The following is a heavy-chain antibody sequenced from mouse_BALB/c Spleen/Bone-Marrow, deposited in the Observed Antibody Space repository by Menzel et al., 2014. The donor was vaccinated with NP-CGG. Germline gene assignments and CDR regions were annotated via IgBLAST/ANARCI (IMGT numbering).Heavy chain of an antibody. V-gene: IGHV14-3*02. CDR1: GFNIKDTY. CDR2: IDPANGNT. CDR3: ASYVYGYYFDY. D-gene: IGHD2-2*01. J-gene: IGHJ2*01. Sequence: EVQLHQSGAEFVKPGASVKLSCTASGFNIKDTYMHWVKQRPEQGLEWIGRIDPANGNTKYDPKFQGKATITADTSSSTAYLQLSSLTSEDTTVYYCASYVYGYYFDYWGQGTTLTVSS.